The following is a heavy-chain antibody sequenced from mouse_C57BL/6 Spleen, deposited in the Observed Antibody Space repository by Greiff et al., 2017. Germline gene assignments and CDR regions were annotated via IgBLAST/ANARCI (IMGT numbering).Heavy chain of an antibody. D-gene: IGHD2-4*01. Sequence: DVMLVESEGGLVQPGSSMKLSCTASGFTFSDYYMAWVRQVPEKGLEWVANINYDGSSTYYLDSLKSRFIISRDNGKNILYLQMSSLKSEDTATYYCARDGYDYPFAYWGQGTLVTVSA. J-gene: IGHJ3*01. V-gene: IGHV5-16*01. CDR2: INYDGSST. CDR3: ARDGYDYPFAY. CDR1: GFTFSDYY.